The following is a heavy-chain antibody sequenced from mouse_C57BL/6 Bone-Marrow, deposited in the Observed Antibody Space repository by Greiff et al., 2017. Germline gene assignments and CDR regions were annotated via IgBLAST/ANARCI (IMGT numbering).Heavy chain of an antibody. Sequence: QVQLQQSDAELVKPGASVKISCKVSGYTFTDHTIHWMKQRPEPGLEWIGYIYPSDGSTKYNATFKGMATLPADKSSSNAYMQLTSLTSEDTAVYFCSQSVTRSDYYAMDYWGQGTSVTVSS. V-gene: IGHV1-78*01. CDR1: GYTFTDHT. J-gene: IGHJ4*01. CDR2: IYPSDGST. CDR3: SQSVTRSDYYAMDY. D-gene: IGHD2-12*01.